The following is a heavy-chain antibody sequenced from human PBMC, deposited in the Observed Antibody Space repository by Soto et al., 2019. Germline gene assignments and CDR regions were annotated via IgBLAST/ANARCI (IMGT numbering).Heavy chain of an antibody. CDR2: IHYSGST. D-gene: IGHD6-19*01. J-gene: IGHJ4*02. V-gene: IGHV4-59*08. CDR3: ARHVNVAVAGTGFDF. CDR1: GGSSSSYY. Sequence: QVQLQESGPGLVKPSETLSFTCTVSGGSSSSYYWSWIRQPPGKGLEWIGHIHYSGSTNYNPSLRGRVSMSVVTSQNQFSLKLSSVTAADTAVYYCARHVNVAVAGTGFDFWGQGTLVTVSS.